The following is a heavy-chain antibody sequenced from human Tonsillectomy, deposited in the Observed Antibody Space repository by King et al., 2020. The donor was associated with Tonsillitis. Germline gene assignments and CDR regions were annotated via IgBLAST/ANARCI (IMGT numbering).Heavy chain of an antibody. V-gene: IGHV1-2*02. CDR3: ARATYDYYDSSGYQKWFDP. Sequence: QLVQSGAEVKKSGASVKVSCKASGYTFTGYYVHWVRQAPGQGLEWMGWINPNSGGTNYAQNFQGRVTMTRDTSISTAYMELSRLRSDDTAVYYCARATYDYYDSSGYQKWFDPWGQGTLVTVSP. CDR2: INPNSGGT. D-gene: IGHD3-22*01. J-gene: IGHJ5*02. CDR1: GYTFTGYY.